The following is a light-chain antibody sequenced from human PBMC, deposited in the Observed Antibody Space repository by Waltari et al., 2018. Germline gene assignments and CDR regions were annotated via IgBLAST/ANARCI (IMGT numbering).Light chain of an antibody. V-gene: IGLV2-14*03. J-gene: IGLJ3*02. CDR1: SSDVGGSNY. CDR3: SSYTSSSTRV. Sequence: QSALTQPASVSGSPGQSITISCTGTSSDVGGSNYVSWYQQHPGKVPKLMIYDVSNRPSGVSNRFSGSKSGNTASLTISGLQAEDEADYYCSSYTSSSTRVFGGRTKLTVL. CDR2: DVS.